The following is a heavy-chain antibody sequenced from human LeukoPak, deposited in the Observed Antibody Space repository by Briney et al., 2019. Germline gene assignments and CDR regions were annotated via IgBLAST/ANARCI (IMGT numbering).Heavy chain of an antibody. CDR2: ISSSSIFI. J-gene: IGHJ4*02. Sequence: GGSLRLSCAAPGFTFSSYSVNWVRQAPGKGLEWVSSISSSSIFIDYADSVKGRFTISRDNAKNSLYLQMNSLRAEDTAVYHCARDEGLAAAAHYWGQGTLVTVSS. V-gene: IGHV3-21*06. D-gene: IGHD6-13*01. CDR3: ARDEGLAAAAHY. CDR1: GFTFSSYS.